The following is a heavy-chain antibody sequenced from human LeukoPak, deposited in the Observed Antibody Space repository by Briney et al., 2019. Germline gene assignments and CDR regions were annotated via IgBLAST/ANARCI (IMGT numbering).Heavy chain of an antibody. CDR3: ARLREIPVFGVVTKSTSYFDY. CDR2: IKQDRSEK. Sequence: GGSLRLSCAASGFTFSSYGMHWVRQAPGKGLDLVANIKQDRSEKYYVDSVKGRFTISRDNAKNSLYLQMNSLRAEDTAVYYCARLREIPVFGVVTKSTSYFDYWGQGTLVTVSS. CDR1: GFTFSSYG. J-gene: IGHJ4*02. D-gene: IGHD3-3*01. V-gene: IGHV3-7*01.